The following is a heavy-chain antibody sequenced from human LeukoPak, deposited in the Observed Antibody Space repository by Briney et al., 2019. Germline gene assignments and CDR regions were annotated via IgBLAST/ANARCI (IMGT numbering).Heavy chain of an antibody. Sequence: ASVKVSCKASGYTFTVYYMHWMRQAPGQGLEWMGWINPNSGGTNYAQKFQGRVTMTRDTSISTAYMELSRLRSDDTAVYYCATERLPYYNYYGMDVWGQGTTVTVSS. D-gene: IGHD3-16*01. V-gene: IGHV1-2*02. CDR3: ATERLPYYNYYGMDV. CDR1: GYTFTVYY. J-gene: IGHJ6*02. CDR2: INPNSGGT.